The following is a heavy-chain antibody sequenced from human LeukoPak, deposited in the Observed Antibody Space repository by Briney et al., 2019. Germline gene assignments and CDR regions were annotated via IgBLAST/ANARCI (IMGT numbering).Heavy chain of an antibody. J-gene: IGHJ5*02. Sequence: GGSLRLSCAASGFTFSCYAMSWVRQAPGKGLEWVSAISGSGGSAYYADSVKGRFTISRDNSKNTLYLQMNSLRAEDTAVYYCAKEITIFGLANWFDPWGQGTLVTVSS. CDR1: GFTFSCYA. V-gene: IGHV3-23*01. D-gene: IGHD3-3*01. CDR2: ISGSGGSA. CDR3: AKEITIFGLANWFDP.